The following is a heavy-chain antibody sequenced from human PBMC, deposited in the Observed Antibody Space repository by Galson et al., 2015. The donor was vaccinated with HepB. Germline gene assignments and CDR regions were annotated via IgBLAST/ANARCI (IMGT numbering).Heavy chain of an antibody. J-gene: IGHJ2*01. V-gene: IGHV3-66*01. CDR1: GFFVSNYY. CDR3: ARDRGYFDL. CDR2: IDTRGVV. Sequence: SLRLSCAASGFFVSNYYMNWVRQAPGTGLEWVSSIDTRGVVRYVDSVKGRFTFSRDSSKNTLDLQINNLRAEDTAAYFCARDRGYFDLWGRGTLVTVSS.